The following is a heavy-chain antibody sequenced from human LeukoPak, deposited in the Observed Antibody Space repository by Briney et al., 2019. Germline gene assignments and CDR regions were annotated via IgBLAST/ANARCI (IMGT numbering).Heavy chain of an antibody. V-gene: IGHV3-23*01. CDR2: ISGSGGST. J-gene: IGHJ4*02. CDR3: AKDRDGDYVIFDY. D-gene: IGHD4-17*01. CDR1: GFTFSSYA. Sequence: GGSLRLSCAASGFTFSSYAMSWVGQAPGKGLEWGSAISGSGGSTYYAASVKGRFTISRDNSKNTRYLQMNSLRAEDTAVYYCAKDRDGDYVIFDYWGQGTLVTVSS.